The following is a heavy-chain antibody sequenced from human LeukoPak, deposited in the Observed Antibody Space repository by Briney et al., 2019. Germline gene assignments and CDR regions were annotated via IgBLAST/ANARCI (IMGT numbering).Heavy chain of an antibody. J-gene: IGHJ3*02. CDR3: ARDLKSGSYLADAFDI. CDR2: INPNSGGT. Sequence: ASVKVSCKASGYTFTGYYMHWVRQAPGQGLEWMGWINPNSGGTNYAQKFQGRVTMTGDTSTSTAYMELRSLRSDDTAVYYCARDLKSGSYLADAFDIWGQGTMVTVSS. D-gene: IGHD1-26*01. CDR1: GYTFTGYY. V-gene: IGHV1-2*02.